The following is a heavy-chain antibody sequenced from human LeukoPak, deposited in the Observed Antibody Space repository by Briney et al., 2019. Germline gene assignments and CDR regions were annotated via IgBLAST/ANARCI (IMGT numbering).Heavy chain of an antibody. Sequence: GGSLRLSWAASGFTFSSYWMSWVRQAPGKGLEWVSAISGSGGSTYYADSVKGRFTISRDNSKNTLYLQMDSLRAEDTAVYYCAKPGWGCYYYGMDVWGQGTTVTVSS. V-gene: IGHV3-23*01. D-gene: IGHD6-19*01. CDR3: AKPGWGCYYYGMDV. CDR1: GFTFSSYW. J-gene: IGHJ6*02. CDR2: ISGSGGST.